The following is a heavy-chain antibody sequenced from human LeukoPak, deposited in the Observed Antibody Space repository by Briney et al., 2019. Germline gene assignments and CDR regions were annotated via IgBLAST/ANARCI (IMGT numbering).Heavy chain of an antibody. Sequence: ASVKVSCKASGYTFTSYHMHWVRQAPGQGLEWMGWINPNSGGTNYAQKFQGRVTMTRDTSISTAYMELSRLRSDDTAVYYCARDWEGLGEYWYFDLWGRGTLVTVSS. CDR2: INPNSGGT. V-gene: IGHV1-2*02. CDR3: ARDWEGLGEYWYFDL. J-gene: IGHJ2*01. D-gene: IGHD1-26*01. CDR1: GYTFTSYH.